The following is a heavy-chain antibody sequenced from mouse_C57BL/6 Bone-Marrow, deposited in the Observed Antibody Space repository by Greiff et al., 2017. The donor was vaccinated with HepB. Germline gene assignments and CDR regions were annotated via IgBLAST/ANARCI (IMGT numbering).Heavy chain of an antibody. J-gene: IGHJ4*01. Sequence: EVQRVESGGGLVQPKGSLKLSCAASGFSFNTYAMNWVRQAPGKGLEWVARIRSKSNNYATYYADSVKDRFTISRDDSESMLYLQMNNLKTEDTAMYYCVRHESSYDYEDHYAMDYWGQGTSVTVSS. CDR1: GFSFNTYA. CDR2: IRSKSNNYAT. V-gene: IGHV10-1*01. D-gene: IGHD2-4*01. CDR3: VRHESSYDYEDHYAMDY.